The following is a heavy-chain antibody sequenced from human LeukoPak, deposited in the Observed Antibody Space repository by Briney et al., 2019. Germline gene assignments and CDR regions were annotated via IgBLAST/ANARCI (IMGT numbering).Heavy chain of an antibody. CDR1: GFTFTSYG. V-gene: IGHV3-30*18. J-gene: IGHJ4*01. CDR3: AKDLVGRSWSNAFES. Sequence: GGSLRLFCAASGFTFTSYGMHWVRQAPGKGLEWVAVISYDGSDKSYADSVKGRFTISRDNSKNTLYLQMNSLRAEDTAVYYCAKDLVGRSWSNAFESWGHGTLVTVSS. D-gene: IGHD6-13*01. CDR2: ISYDGSDK.